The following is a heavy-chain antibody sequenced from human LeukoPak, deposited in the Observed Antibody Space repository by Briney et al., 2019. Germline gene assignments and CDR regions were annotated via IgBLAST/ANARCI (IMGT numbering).Heavy chain of an antibody. D-gene: IGHD2-21*01. Sequence: SETLSLTCTVSGGSISSYYWNWIRQPPGKGLEWIGYIYNSGSTNNNPSLKSRVTISVDTSKKQFSLKLSSVTAADTAVYYCARGAFHDYWGQGTLVTVSS. CDR2: IYNSGST. J-gene: IGHJ4*02. CDR3: ARGAFHDY. V-gene: IGHV4-59*08. CDR1: GGSISSYY.